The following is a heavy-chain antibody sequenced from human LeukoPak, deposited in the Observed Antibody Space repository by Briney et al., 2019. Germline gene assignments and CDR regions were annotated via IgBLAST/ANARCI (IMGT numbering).Heavy chain of an antibody. CDR2: ISSSSSYI. CDR3: ARDVPHNWFDT. J-gene: IGHJ5*02. Sequence: GGFLRLSCAASGFTFSSYSMNWVRQAPGKGLEWVSSISSSSSYIYYADSVKGRFTISRDNAKNTLYLQMNSLRAEDTAVYYCARDVPHNWFDTWGQGTLVTVSS. CDR1: GFTFSSYS. V-gene: IGHV3-21*01.